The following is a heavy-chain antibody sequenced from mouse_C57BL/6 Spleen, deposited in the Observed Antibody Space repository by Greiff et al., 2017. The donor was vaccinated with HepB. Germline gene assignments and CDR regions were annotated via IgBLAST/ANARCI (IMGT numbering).Heavy chain of an antibody. Sequence: EVKVVESGGGLVKPGGSLKLSCAASGFTFSSYAMSWVRQTPEKRLEWVATISDGGSYTYYPDNVKGRVTISRDNAKNNLYLQMSHLKSEDTAMYYCSSDSSGSWFAYWGQGTPLTVSA. CDR1: GFTFSSYA. CDR2: ISDGGSYT. D-gene: IGHD3-2*01. V-gene: IGHV5-4*03. CDR3: SSDSSGSWFAY. J-gene: IGHJ3*01.